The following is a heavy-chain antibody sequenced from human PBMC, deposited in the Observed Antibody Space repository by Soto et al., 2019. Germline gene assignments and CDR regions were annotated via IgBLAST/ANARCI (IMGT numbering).Heavy chain of an antibody. CDR1: GVPISSSSYY. CDR2: VYYSGST. D-gene: IGHD3-10*01. V-gene: IGHV4-39*01. J-gene: IGHJ4*02. Sequence: SETLSLTCTVSGVPISSSSYYWGWLRQPPGKGLEWIGSVYYSGSTYYNVSLKSRVTISVDTSKKQFSLKLSSVTAADTVFYFCASHDYAGLYGSASYYSPLDYWGQGTLVTVSS. CDR3: ASHDYAGLYGSASYYSPLDY.